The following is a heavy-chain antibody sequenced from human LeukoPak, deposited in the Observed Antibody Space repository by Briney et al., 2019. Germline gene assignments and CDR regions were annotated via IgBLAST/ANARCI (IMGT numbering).Heavy chain of an antibody. CDR2: IDPSDSYT. J-gene: IGHJ3*02. V-gene: IGHV5-10-1*01. CDR1: GYSFTSYW. D-gene: IGHD3-10*01. CDR3: ASGYYYGSGIRGRDAFDI. Sequence: GESLKISCKGSGYSFTSYWISWVRQMPGKGLEWMGRIDPSDSYTNYSPSFQGHVTISADKSISTAYLQWSGLKASDTAMYYCASGYYYGSGIRGRDAFDIWGQGTMVTVSS.